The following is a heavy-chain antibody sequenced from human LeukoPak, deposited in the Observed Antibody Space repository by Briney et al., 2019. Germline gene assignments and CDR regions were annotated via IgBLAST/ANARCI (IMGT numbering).Heavy chain of an antibody. CDR2: ISPTSGGT. D-gene: IGHD6-6*01. J-gene: IGHJ4*02. V-gene: IGHV1-2*02. Sequence: PWASVKVSCKASGYTFTGYYMHWVRQAPGQGLEWMGWISPTSGGTNYAQKFQGRVTMTRDTSISTAYMELRSLRSDDTAVYYCARDRRGALEYSSSSAHLHFYYYFDYWGQGTLVTVSS. CDR1: GYTFTGYY. CDR3: ARDRRGALEYSSSSAHLHFYYYFDY.